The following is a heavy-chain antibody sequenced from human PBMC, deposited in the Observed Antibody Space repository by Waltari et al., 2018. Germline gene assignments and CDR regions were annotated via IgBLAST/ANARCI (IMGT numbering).Heavy chain of an antibody. CDR2: IFADGTT. V-gene: IGHV3-66*02. D-gene: IGHD1-1*01. CDR1: GATIDSNY. CDR3: ARAGHPNS. J-gene: IGHJ1*01. Sequence: EVYLEQSGGGLVQPGGSLNLSCAASGATIDSNYMTWIRQAPGKGLQWISVIFADGTTHYADSVRGRFAISRDTSENTLYLQLSGLRPDDSGFYYCARAGHPNSWGQGALVTVSS.